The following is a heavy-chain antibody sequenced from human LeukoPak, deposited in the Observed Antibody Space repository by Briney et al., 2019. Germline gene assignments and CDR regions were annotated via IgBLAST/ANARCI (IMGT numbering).Heavy chain of an antibody. Sequence: PSETLSLTCTVSGGSISSYYWSWIRQPPGKGLEWIGYIYYSGSTYYNPSLKSRVTISVDTSKNQFSLKLSSVTAANTAVYYCARPPKSSSSFHPFDYWGQGTLVTVSS. D-gene: IGHD6-6*01. CDR2: IYYSGST. CDR1: GGSISSYY. CDR3: ARPPKSSSSFHPFDY. J-gene: IGHJ4*02. V-gene: IGHV4-59*08.